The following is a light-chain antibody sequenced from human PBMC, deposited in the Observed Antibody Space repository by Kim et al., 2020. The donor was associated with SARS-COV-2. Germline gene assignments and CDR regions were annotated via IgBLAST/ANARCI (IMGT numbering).Light chain of an antibody. V-gene: IGLV2-14*01. Sequence: QSALTQPASVSGSPGQSITISCTGTSSDVGGYNYVSWYQQHPGKAPKVMIYDVSKLPSGVSNRFSGSKSGNTASLTISGLQAEDEADYYCSSYISSSTYVFGTGTKVTVL. CDR2: DVS. J-gene: IGLJ1*01. CDR3: SSYISSSTYV. CDR1: SSDVGGYNY.